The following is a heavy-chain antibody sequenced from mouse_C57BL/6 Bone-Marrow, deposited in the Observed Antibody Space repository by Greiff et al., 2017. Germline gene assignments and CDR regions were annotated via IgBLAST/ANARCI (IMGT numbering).Heavy chain of an antibody. J-gene: IGHJ3*01. Sequence: QVQLQQPGAELVKPGASVKMSCKASGYTFTSYWITWVKQRPGQGLEWIGDIYPGSGSTNYNEKFKSKATLTVDTSSSTAYMQLSSLTSEDSAVYYCAVDGACSPGFAYWGQGTMVTVSA. D-gene: IGHD6-5*01. CDR1: GYTFTSYW. CDR3: AVDGACSPGFAY. CDR2: IYPGSGST. V-gene: IGHV1-55*01.